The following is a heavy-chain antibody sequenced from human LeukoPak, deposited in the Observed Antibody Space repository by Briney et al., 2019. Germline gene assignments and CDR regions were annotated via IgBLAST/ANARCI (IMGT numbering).Heavy chain of an antibody. V-gene: IGHV3-30-3*01. Sequence: GGSLRLSCAASGFTFSSYAMHWVRQAPGKGLEWVAVISYDGSNKYYADSVKGRFTISRDNSKNTLSLQMNSLRAEDTAVYYCARAPVAGRIYVDAFDIWGQGTRVTVSS. CDR3: ARAPVAGRIYVDAFDI. J-gene: IGHJ3*02. D-gene: IGHD6-19*01. CDR1: GFTFSSYA. CDR2: ISYDGSNK.